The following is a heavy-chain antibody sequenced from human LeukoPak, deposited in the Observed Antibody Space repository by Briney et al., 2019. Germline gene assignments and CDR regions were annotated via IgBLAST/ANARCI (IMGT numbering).Heavy chain of an antibody. D-gene: IGHD2-21*01. Sequence: PGGSLRLSCAASGFTFTKYAMNWVRQAPGKGLEWVSRISGSGSATDYADSVKGRFSISRDNSKNTLHLQMTSLRAEDTAIYYCARDSDVPGCFDYWGQGAPVTVSS. J-gene: IGHJ4*02. V-gene: IGHV3-23*01. CDR2: ISGSGSAT. CDR3: ARDSDVPGCFDY. CDR1: GFTFTKYA.